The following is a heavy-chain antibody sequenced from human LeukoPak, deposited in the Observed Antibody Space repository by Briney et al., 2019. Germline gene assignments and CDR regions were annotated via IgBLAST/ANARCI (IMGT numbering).Heavy chain of an antibody. CDR3: ARSPADDSSGYYLFDY. V-gene: IGHV4-59*01. CDR2: IYYSGST. J-gene: IGHJ4*02. CDR1: GGSISSYY. D-gene: IGHD3-22*01. Sequence: TSETLSLTCTVSGGSISSYYWSWIRQPPGKGLEWIGYIYYSGSTNYNPSLKSRVTISVDTSKNQFSLKLSSVTAADTAVYYCARSPADDSSGYYLFDYWGQGTLVTVSS.